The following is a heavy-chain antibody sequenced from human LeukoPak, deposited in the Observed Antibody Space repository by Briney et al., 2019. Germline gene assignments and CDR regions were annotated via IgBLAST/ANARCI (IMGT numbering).Heavy chain of an antibody. D-gene: IGHD3-10*01. CDR2: ISYDGSNK. V-gene: IGHV3-30*04. J-gene: IGHJ6*02. CDR1: GFTFSSYA. CDR3: AKDRGSSYYYGMDV. Sequence: GGSLRLSCAASGFTFSSYAMHWVRQAPGKGLEWVAVISYDGSNKYYADSVKGRFTISRDNSKNTLYLQMNSLRAEDTALYYCAKDRGSSYYYGMDVWGQGTTVTVSS.